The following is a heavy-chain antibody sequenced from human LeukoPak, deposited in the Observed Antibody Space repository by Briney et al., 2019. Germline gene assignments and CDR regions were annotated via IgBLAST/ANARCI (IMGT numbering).Heavy chain of an antibody. Sequence: GRSLRLACTASGIAFNQYSMHWVRQAPGKGLEWVAFILSDGSTKYYEDSVKGRFSISRDNSNKTLYLQMNSLSAEDTGMYYCATPPYGTDTYGSWFESWGQGTLVTVSS. CDR1: GIAFNQYS. CDR3: ATPPYGTDTYGSWFES. D-gene: IGHD3-10*01. J-gene: IGHJ5*01. CDR2: ILSDGSTK. V-gene: IGHV3-30*03.